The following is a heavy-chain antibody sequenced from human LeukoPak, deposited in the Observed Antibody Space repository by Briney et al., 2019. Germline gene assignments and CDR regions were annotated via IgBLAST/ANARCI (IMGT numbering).Heavy chain of an antibody. V-gene: IGHV4-39*07. CDR1: GDAISSSDYY. CDR3: ARDGRGHSGYDSPHH. Sequence: SETLSLTCTVSGDAISSSDYYWGWIRQSPGKGLVWIGSIYYYGSTYYNPSLKSRVTMSVYTSKNQFSLKLSSVTAADTAVYYCARDGRGHSGYDSPHHWGQGTLVSVSS. CDR2: IYYYGST. D-gene: IGHD5-12*01. J-gene: IGHJ5*02.